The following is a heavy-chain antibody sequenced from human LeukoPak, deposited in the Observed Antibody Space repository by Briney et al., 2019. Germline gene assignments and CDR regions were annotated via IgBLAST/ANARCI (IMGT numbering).Heavy chain of an antibody. Sequence: GGSLRLSCATSGFTFSSYAMSWVRQAPEKGLEWVSVISIDGGITYYADSVKGRFTISRDNSKNTVYLQMNGLRGEDTAVYYCARGWSSFDYWGQGTLVTVSS. CDR3: ARGWSSFDY. V-gene: IGHV3-23*01. D-gene: IGHD2-8*02. CDR1: GFTFSSYA. CDR2: ISIDGGIT. J-gene: IGHJ4*02.